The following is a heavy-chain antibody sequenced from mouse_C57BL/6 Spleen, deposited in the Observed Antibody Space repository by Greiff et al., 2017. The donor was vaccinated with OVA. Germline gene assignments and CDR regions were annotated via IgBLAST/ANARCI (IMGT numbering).Heavy chain of an antibody. J-gene: IGHJ1*03. CDR2: IDPSDSET. Sequence: QVQLQQPGAELVRPGSSVKLSCKASGYTFTSYWMHWVKQRPIQGLEWIGNIDPSDSETHYNQKFKDKATLTVDKSSSTAYMQLSSLTSEDSAVYYCATGTGTEYFDVWGTGTTVTVSS. V-gene: IGHV1-52*01. D-gene: IGHD4-1*01. CDR3: ATGTGTEYFDV. CDR1: GYTFTSYW.